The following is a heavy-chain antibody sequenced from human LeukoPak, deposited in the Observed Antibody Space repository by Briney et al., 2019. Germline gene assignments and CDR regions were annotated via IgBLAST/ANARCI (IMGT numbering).Heavy chain of an antibody. CDR3: VRGRAAAGAFDY. CDR2: IYYSGST. V-gene: IGHV4-31*03. D-gene: IGHD6-13*01. CDR1: GGSISSGGYY. Sequence: SETLSLTCTVSGGSISSGGYYWSWIRQHPGKGLEWIGYIYYSGSTYYNPSLKSRVTISVDTSKNQFSLKLSSVTAADTAVYYCVRGRAAAGAFDYWGQGTLVTVST. J-gene: IGHJ4*02.